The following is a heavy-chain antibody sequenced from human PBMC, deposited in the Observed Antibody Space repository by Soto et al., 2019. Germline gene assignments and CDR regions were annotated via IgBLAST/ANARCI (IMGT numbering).Heavy chain of an antibody. CDR3: ARHDRTPRNRDINWFDP. J-gene: IGHJ5*02. CDR2: VYYLGTT. D-gene: IGHD3-16*02. V-gene: IGHV4-39*01. Sequence: SETLSLTCTVSGGSITSDTTFWGWIRQPPGKGLEWVGSVYYLGTTYYHPSLKSRLSISIDTSKNQFSLELTSMTATDTAVYYCARHDRTPRNRDINWFDPWGQGTLVTVSS. CDR1: GGSITSDTTF.